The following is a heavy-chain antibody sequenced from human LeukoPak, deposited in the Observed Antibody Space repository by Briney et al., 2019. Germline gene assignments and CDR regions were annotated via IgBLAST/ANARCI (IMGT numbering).Heavy chain of an antibody. CDR1: GFTFRGYN. CDR2: ISGSGGST. Sequence: SGGSLRLSCTASGFTFRGYNINWFRQAPGKGLEWVSAISGSGGSTYYADSVKGRFTISRDNSKNTLYLQMNSLRAEDTAVYYCAKVNTAFDYWGQGTLVTVSS. D-gene: IGHD5-18*01. J-gene: IGHJ4*02. V-gene: IGHV3-23*01. CDR3: AKVNTAFDY.